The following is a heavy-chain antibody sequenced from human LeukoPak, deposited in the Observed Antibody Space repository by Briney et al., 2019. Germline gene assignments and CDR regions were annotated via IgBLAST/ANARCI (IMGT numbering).Heavy chain of an antibody. CDR2: ISSTSSYI. J-gene: IGHJ5*02. CDR3: ARGQLWQTGWFDP. D-gene: IGHD5-18*01. V-gene: IGHV3-21*01. Sequence: PGGSLRLSCAASGFTFSSYGMHWVRQAPGKGLESVSCISSTSSYIYYADSVRGRFTISRDNAKNSLYLQMNSLRAEDTAVYYCARGQLWQTGWFDPWGQGTLVTVSS. CDR1: GFTFSSYG.